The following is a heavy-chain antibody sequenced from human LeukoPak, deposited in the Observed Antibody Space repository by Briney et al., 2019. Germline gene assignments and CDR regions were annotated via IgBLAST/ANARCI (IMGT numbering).Heavy chain of an antibody. CDR1: GGSISSYY. D-gene: IGHD3-3*01. V-gene: IGHV4-59*08. J-gene: IGHJ6*02. CDR3: ARLCPSDSYYDFWSGYPPTFTNYYYGMDV. Sequence: SETLSLTCTVSGGSISSYYWSWIRQPPGKGLEWIGYIYYSGSTNYNPSLKSRVTISVDTSKNQFSLKLSSVTAADTAVYYCARLCPSDSYYDFWSGYPPTFTNYYYGMDVWGQGTTVTVSS. CDR2: IYYSGST.